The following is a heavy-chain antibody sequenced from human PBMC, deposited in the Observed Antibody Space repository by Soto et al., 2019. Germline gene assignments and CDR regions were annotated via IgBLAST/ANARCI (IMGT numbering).Heavy chain of an antibody. D-gene: IGHD3-16*01. V-gene: IGHV3-23*01. CDR1: GFTFSSYA. Sequence: EVQLLESGGGLVQPGGSLRLSCAASGFTFSSYAMSWVRQAPGKGLEWVSGISGSGGSTYYADSVKGRFTISRDNSKNKLYLQMNSVRAEDTAVYYCAKVLGRGYYFDYWGLGSLVTVSS. J-gene: IGHJ4*02. CDR2: ISGSGGST. CDR3: AKVLGRGYYFDY.